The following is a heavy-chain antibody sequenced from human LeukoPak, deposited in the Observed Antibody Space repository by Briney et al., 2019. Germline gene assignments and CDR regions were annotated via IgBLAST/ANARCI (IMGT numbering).Heavy chain of an antibody. V-gene: IGHV3-21*01. Sequence: GGSLRLSCAASGFTFNSYWMNWVRQAPGKGLEWVSSISSSSSYIYYADSVKGRFTISRDNAKNSLYLQMNSLRAEDTAVYYCAILPSPVRWAVDYWGQGTLVTVSS. CDR1: GFTFNSYW. J-gene: IGHJ4*02. D-gene: IGHD3-10*01. CDR2: ISSSSSYI. CDR3: AILPSPVRWAVDY.